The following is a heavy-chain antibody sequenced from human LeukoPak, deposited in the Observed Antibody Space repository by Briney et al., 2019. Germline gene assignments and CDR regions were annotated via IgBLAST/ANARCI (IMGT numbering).Heavy chain of an antibody. CDR1: GGTFSSYA. V-gene: IGHV1-69*04. D-gene: IGHD2-2*01. CDR3: ARESYDCSRTSCPDYYYYYGMDV. Sequence: SVKVSCKASGGTFSSYAISWVRQAPGQGLEWMGRIIPILGIANYAQKFQGRVTITADKSTSTAYMELSSLRSEDTAVYYCARESYDCSRTSCPDYYYYYGMDVWGQGTTVTVSS. J-gene: IGHJ6*02. CDR2: IIPILGIA.